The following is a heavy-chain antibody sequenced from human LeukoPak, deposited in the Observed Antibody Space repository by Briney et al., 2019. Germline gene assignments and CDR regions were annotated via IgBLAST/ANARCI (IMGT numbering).Heavy chain of an antibody. Sequence: RGSLRLSCAASGFTFGSYAMRWVRPAPGEGLEWVSAISGSGGSTYYADSVKGRFTISRDNSKNTLYLQMNSLRAEDMAVYYCAGIAAAGKYYYYSYGMDVWGQGTTVTVSS. V-gene: IGHV3-23*01. J-gene: IGHJ6*02. D-gene: IGHD6-13*01. CDR3: AGIAAAGKYYYYSYGMDV. CDR1: GFTFGSYA. CDR2: ISGSGGST.